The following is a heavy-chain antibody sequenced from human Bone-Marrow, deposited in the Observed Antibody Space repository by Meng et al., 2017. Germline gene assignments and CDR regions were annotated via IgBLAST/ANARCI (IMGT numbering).Heavy chain of an antibody. CDR3: ARAYCGGDCYVSGWFDP. CDR2: INTNTGNP. CDR1: GYTFTSYA. V-gene: IGHV7-4-1*02. D-gene: IGHD2-21*02. Sequence: HVEVVPCGSDLKNPGASVQVSCKASGYTFTSYAMNWVRQAPGQGLEWMGWINTNTGNPTYAQGFTGRFVFSLDTSVSTAYLQISSLKAEDTAVYYCARAYCGGDCYVSGWFDPWGQGTLVTVSS. J-gene: IGHJ5*02.